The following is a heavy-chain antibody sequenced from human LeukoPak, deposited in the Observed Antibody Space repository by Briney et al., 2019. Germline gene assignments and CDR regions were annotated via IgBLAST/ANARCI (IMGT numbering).Heavy chain of an antibody. D-gene: IGHD3-22*01. Sequence: ASVKVSCKASGYTFTSYYMHWVRQAPGQGLEWMGIINPSGGSTSYAQKFQGRVTMTRDMSTSTVYMELSSLRSDDTAVYYCARDPYYYDSSGYPPRFDYWGQGTLVTVSS. V-gene: IGHV1-46*01. CDR1: GYTFTSYY. CDR3: ARDPYYYDSSGYPPRFDY. J-gene: IGHJ4*02. CDR2: INPSGGST.